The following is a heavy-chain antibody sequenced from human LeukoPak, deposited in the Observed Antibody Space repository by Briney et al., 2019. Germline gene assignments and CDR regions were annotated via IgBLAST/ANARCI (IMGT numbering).Heavy chain of an antibody. CDR2: IYHSGSA. Sequence: SETLSLTCTVSAYSISSGYYWGWIRQPPGKGLEWIGSIYHSGSAYHNPSLESRVTISVDTSKNQFSLKLSSVTAADTAVYYCARAILEYQHPYYFDFWGQGTLVTVSS. CDR3: ARAILEYQHPYYFDF. D-gene: IGHD2-2*01. V-gene: IGHV4-38-2*02. CDR1: AYSISSGYY. J-gene: IGHJ4*02.